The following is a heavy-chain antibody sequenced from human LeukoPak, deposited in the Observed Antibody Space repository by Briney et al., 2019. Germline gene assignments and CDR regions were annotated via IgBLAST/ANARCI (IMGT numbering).Heavy chain of an antibody. V-gene: IGHV4-59*01. D-gene: IGHD3-22*01. J-gene: IGHJ4*02. Sequence: SETLSLTCTVSSGSISNYYWSWIRQPPGKGLEWIGYIYYSGSTNYNPSLKSRVTISVDTSKNQFSLKLSSVTAADTAVYYCARYYYDTSGMCYFDYWGQGTLVTVSS. CDR3: ARYYYDTSGMCYFDY. CDR1: SGSISNYY. CDR2: IYYSGST.